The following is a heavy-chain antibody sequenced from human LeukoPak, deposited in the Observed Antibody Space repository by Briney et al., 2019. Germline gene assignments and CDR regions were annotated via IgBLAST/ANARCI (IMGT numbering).Heavy chain of an antibody. CDR3: ARAGTNDYGDLAGWFDP. CDR2: IYYSGGT. Sequence: SETLSLTCTVSRGSITSSYWSWIRQPPGKGLEWVGYIYYSGGTNYNPSLKSRVTISVETSKNRFSLKLRSVTAADTAVYYCARAGTNDYGDLAGWFDPWGQGTLVIVSS. J-gene: IGHJ5*02. D-gene: IGHD4-17*01. CDR1: RGSITSSY. V-gene: IGHV4-59*01.